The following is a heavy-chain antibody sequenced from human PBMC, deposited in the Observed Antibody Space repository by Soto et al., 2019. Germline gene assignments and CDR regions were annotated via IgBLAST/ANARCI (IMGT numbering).Heavy chain of an antibody. CDR1: GFTFSRFG. CDR3: ARDASYYSLWSGYYPSRNGMDV. D-gene: IGHD3-3*01. CDR2: IWYDGSKK. J-gene: IGHJ6*02. Sequence: QVQVVESGVGVVQPGRSLRLSCAASGFTFSRFGMHWVRQAPGKGLELVSLIWYDGSKKSYGDSVKGRFTISRDNSRNTGYLQMNSLRADDTAVYYCARDASYYSLWSGYYPSRNGMDVWGQGTTVTVSS. V-gene: IGHV3-33*01.